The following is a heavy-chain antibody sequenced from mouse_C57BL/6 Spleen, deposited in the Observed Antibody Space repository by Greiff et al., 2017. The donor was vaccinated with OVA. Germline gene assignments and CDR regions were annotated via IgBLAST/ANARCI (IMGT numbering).Heavy chain of an antibody. CDR2: IDPSDSET. CDR1: GYTFTSYW. D-gene: IGHD2-5*01. CDR3: ARGPTPSYYSNHYCDY. Sequence: QVQLQQPGAELVRPGSSVKLSCKASGYTFTSYWLHWVKQRPIQGLEWIGNIDPSDSETHYNQKFKDKATLTVYKSSSTAYMQLSSLTSEDSAVYYCARGPTPSYYSNHYCDYWGQGTTLTVSS. V-gene: IGHV1-52*01. J-gene: IGHJ2*01.